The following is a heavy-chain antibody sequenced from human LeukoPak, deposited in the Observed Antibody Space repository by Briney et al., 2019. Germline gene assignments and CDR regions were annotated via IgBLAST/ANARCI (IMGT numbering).Heavy chain of an antibody. CDR2: FDPEDGET. J-gene: IGHJ4*02. D-gene: IGHD6-13*01. V-gene: IGHV1-24*01. CDR1: GYTLSELS. Sequence: GASVKVSCKVSGYTLSELSMHWVRQAPGKGLEWMGGFDPEDGETIYAQKFQGRVTMTEDTSTDTAYMELSSLRSEDTAVYYCARTRSSSSSWYGQFDYWGQGTLVTVSS. CDR3: ARTRSSSSSWYGQFDY.